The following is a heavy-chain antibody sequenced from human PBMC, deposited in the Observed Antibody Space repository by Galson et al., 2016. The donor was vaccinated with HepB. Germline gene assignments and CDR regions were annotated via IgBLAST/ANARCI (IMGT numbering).Heavy chain of an antibody. CDR2: IKRDGTEK. V-gene: IGHV3-7*01. D-gene: IGHD1-1*01. J-gene: IGHJ6*04. Sequence: SLRLSCAASGFTFNNYWMSWVRQAPGKGLEWVANIKRDGTEKYYLDSVEGRFTVSRDNSKNTLYLQMNSLRAEDTAVYYCARFIASPWNDYYYYGMDVWGKGTTVTVSS. CDR1: GFTFNNYW. CDR3: ARFIASPWNDYYYYGMDV.